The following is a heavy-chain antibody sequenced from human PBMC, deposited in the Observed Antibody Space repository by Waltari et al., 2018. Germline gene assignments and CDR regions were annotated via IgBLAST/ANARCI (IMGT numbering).Heavy chain of an antibody. Sequence: QVQLVQSGAEVKKPGSSVKVSCKASGGTFSSYAISWVRQAPGQGLEWMGGIIPIFGTANYAQKFMGRVTITADETTSTAYMELSSLRSEDTAVYYCARDRIVVVVAAHSYYYGMDVWGQGTTVTVSS. CDR2: IIPIFGTA. D-gene: IGHD2-15*01. J-gene: IGHJ6*02. CDR1: GGTFSSYA. V-gene: IGHV1-69*13. CDR3: ARDRIVVVVAAHSYYYGMDV.